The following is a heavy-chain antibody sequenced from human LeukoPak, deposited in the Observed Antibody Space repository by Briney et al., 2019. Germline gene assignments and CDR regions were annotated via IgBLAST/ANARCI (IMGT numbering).Heavy chain of an antibody. CDR2: ISGSGGST. D-gene: IGHD6-19*01. Sequence: PGGSLRLSCAASGFTFSSYAMSWVRQAPGKGLEWVSAISGSGGSTYYADSVKGRFTISRDNSKNTLYLQMNSLPGDATAVYYRAQDIAVADNYYLYAMSVSGTGTPVTVSS. CDR1: GFTFSSYA. J-gene: IGHJ6*01. CDR3: AQDIAVADNYYLYAMSV. V-gene: IGHV3-23*01.